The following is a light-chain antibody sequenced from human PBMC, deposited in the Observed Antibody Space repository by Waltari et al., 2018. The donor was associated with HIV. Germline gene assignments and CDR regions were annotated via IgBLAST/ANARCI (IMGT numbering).Light chain of an antibody. Sequence: QSALTQPASVSGSPGQSITISCTGSTSAFGLYDFISWYQPHPGGVPRVIIYEVFRRPSGVSSRFSGSKSGNTASLTISWLQTEDEADYYCTSFTSNYTVIFGGGTKVTVL. CDR2: EVF. J-gene: IGLJ2*01. V-gene: IGLV2-14*01. CDR1: TSAFGLYDF. CDR3: TSFTSNYTVI.